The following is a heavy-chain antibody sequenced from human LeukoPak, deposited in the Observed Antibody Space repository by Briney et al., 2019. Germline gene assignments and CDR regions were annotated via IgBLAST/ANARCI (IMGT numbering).Heavy chain of an antibody. CDR2: ISNSGSNT. D-gene: IGHD3-10*01. CDR3: ARACYMVRGVIITPPYGMDV. J-gene: IGHJ6*02. V-gene: IGHV3-23*01. Sequence: GGSLRLSCAASGFTFTTYAMDWVRQAPGKGLEWVSGISNSGSNTYYADSVKGRFTISRDNSRNTLYLQMISLRAEDTAVYYCARACYMVRGVIITPPYGMDVWGQGTTVTVSS. CDR1: GFTFTTYA.